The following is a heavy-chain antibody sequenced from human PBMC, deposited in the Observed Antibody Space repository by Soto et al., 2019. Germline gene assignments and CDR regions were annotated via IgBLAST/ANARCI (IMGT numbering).Heavy chain of an antibody. CDR1: GFTFSSYW. D-gene: IGHD3-9*01. CDR2: IKQDGSEK. CDR3: ARSVRYFDWLLPITYFDY. Sequence: GGSLRLSCAASGFTFSSYWMSWVRQAPGKGLEWVANIKQDGSEKYYVDSVKGRFTISRDNAKNSLYLQMNSLRAEDTAVYYCARSVRYFDWLLPITYFDYWGQGTLVTVSS. J-gene: IGHJ4*02. V-gene: IGHV3-7*01.